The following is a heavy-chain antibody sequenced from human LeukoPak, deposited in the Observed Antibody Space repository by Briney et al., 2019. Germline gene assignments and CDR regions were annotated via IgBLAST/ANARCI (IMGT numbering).Heavy chain of an antibody. Sequence: SETLSLTRTVSGGSISSYYWSWIRQPAGKGLEWIGRIYTSGSTNYNPSLKSRVTVSVDTSKNQFSLKLSSVTAADTAVYYCARNSKLMLYFDYWGQGTLVTVSS. J-gene: IGHJ4*02. D-gene: IGHD3-16*01. CDR3: ARNSKLMLYFDY. CDR2: IYTSGST. V-gene: IGHV4-4*07. CDR1: GGSISSYY.